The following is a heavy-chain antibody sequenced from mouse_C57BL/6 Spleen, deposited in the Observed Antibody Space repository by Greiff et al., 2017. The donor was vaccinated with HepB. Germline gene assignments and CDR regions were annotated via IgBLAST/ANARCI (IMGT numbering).Heavy chain of an antibody. Sequence: EVQLQQSGPELVKPGASVKISCKASGYSFTDYYMNWVKQSHGKSLEWIGDINPNNGGTSYNQKFKGKATLTVAKSSSTTYMELLSLTSEDSAVYSRAQESNAMDYWGQGTSVTVSS. CDR2: INPNNGGT. J-gene: IGHJ4*01. CDR3: AQESNAMDY. V-gene: IGHV1-26*01. D-gene: IGHD3-1*01. CDR1: GYSFTDYY.